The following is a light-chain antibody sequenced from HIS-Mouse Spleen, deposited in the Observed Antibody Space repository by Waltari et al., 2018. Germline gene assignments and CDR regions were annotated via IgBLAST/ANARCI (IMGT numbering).Light chain of an antibody. CDR1: QSVSSSY. V-gene: IGKV3-20*01. CDR2: GAS. CDR3: QQYGSSPPALT. J-gene: IGKJ4*01. Sequence: EIVFTQSPGTLSLSPGERATLYGRASQSVSSSYLAWYQQKPGQAPRLLIYGASSRATGIPDRFSGSGSGTDFTLTISRLEPEDFAVYYCQQYGSSPPALTFGGGTKVEIK.